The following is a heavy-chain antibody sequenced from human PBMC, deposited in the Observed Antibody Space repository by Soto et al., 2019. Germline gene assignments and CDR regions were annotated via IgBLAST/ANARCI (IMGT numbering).Heavy chain of an antibody. CDR3: ATVFDV. CDR1: GFTFRSHR. CDR2: IDTDGGGT. J-gene: IGHJ4*02. Sequence: EVQLVESGGSLVQPGGSLRVSCAASGFTFRSHRIHWVRQAPGKGLEWVSRIDTDGGGTSYADSVKVRFTISTDNAENTVYLQMNGLRVADTAVYYCATVFDVWGQGTLVTVSS. D-gene: IGHD4-17*01. V-gene: IGHV3-74*01.